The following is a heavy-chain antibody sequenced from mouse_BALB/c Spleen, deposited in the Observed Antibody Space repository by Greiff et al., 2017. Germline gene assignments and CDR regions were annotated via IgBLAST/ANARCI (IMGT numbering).Heavy chain of an antibody. Sequence: EVMLVESGGGLVKPGGSLKLSCAASGFTFSSYAMSWVRQSPEKRLEWVAEISSGGSYTYYPDTVTGRFTISRDNVKNTLYLEMSSLRSEDTAMYYCARSPSNWDGAWFAYWGQGTLVTVSA. D-gene: IGHD4-1*01. J-gene: IGHJ3*01. CDR3: ARSPSNWDGAWFAY. V-gene: IGHV5-9-4*01. CDR2: ISSGGSYT. CDR1: GFTFSSYA.